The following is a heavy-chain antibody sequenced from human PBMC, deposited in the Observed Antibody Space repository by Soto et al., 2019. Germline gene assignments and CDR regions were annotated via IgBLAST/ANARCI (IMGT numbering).Heavy chain of an antibody. J-gene: IGHJ4*02. Sequence: QLQLQESGPGLVKPSETLSLTCTVSGGSISSSNYFWGWIRQPPGKGLEWIGTIYYSGSTYYTPSLKSRVTISVDTSKNQFSLRLSSVTAADTALYYCARAVSRRTNFDYWGQGTLVTVSS. CDR3: ARAVSRRTNFDY. D-gene: IGHD1-7*01. CDR1: GGSISSSNYF. CDR2: IYYSGST. V-gene: IGHV4-39*01.